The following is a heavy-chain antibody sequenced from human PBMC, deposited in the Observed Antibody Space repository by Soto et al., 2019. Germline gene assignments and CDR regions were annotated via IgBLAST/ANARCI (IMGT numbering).Heavy chain of an antibody. Sequence: QVQLVQSGAEVKKPGASVKVSCKASGYTFTGYYMHWVRQAPGQGLEWMGWINPNSGGTNYAQKFQGRVTMTRDTSISTAYMELSRLRSDDTAVYYCARDIGTAMSLYYFDYWGQGTLVTVSS. CDR1: GYTFTGYY. V-gene: IGHV1-2*02. CDR3: ARDIGTAMSLYYFDY. D-gene: IGHD5-18*01. J-gene: IGHJ4*02. CDR2: INPNSGGT.